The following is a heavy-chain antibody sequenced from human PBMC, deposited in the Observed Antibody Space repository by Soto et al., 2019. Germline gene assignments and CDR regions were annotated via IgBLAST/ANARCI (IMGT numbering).Heavy chain of an antibody. V-gene: IGHV1-69*13. Sequence: GASVKVSCKTFGGTFSRYAISWVRLAPGQGLEWMGGIIFFFGSVNYAQKFQGRVTITADESTDTAYMELSGLRSEDTAVYYCARDSPRSPGGGNTFDIWGQGTLVTV. CDR2: IIFFFGSV. D-gene: IGHD3-16*01. CDR1: GGTFSRYA. J-gene: IGHJ3*02. CDR3: ARDSPRSPGGGNTFDI.